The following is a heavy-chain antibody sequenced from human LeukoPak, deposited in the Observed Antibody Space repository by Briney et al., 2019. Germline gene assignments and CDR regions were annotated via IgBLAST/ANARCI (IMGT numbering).Heavy chain of an antibody. V-gene: IGHV1-18*01. Sequence: GASVKVSCKASGYTFTSYGISWVRQAPGQGLEWMGWITAYNGNTNYAQKLQGRVTMTTDTSTSTAYMELRSLRSDDTAVYYCARDSTEAAAGTNWFDPWGQGTLVTVSS. CDR1: GYTFTSYG. D-gene: IGHD6-13*01. CDR3: ARDSTEAAAGTNWFDP. J-gene: IGHJ5*02. CDR2: ITAYNGNT.